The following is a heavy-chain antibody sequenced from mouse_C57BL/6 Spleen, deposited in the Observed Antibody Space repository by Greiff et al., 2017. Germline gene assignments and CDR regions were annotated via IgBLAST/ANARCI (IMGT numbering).Heavy chain of an antibody. CDR1: GYSITSGYY. Sequence: EVQLQQSGPGLVKPSQSLSLTCSVSGYSITSGYYWNWIRQFPGNKLEWMGYISYDGSNNYNPSLKNRISITRDTSKNQFFLKLNSVTTEDTATYYCARVYYGSSYAMDYWGQGTSVTVSS. CDR3: ARVYYGSSYAMDY. V-gene: IGHV3-6*01. CDR2: ISYDGSN. D-gene: IGHD1-1*01. J-gene: IGHJ4*01.